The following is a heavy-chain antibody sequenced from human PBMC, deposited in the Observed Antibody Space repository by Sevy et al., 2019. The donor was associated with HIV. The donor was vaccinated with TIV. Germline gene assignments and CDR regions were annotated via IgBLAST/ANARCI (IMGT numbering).Heavy chain of an antibody. Sequence: GGSLRLSCAVSGFTLTNEFFSWVRQAPGKGLEWVAVVYSGGATYYADSVKGRFTISRDKSKSTLYLQMKSLRAEDTAVYYCAKAVLPAARPYYYYGMDVWGQGTTVTVSS. D-gene: IGHD2-2*02. CDR2: VYSGGAT. CDR1: GFTLTNEF. J-gene: IGHJ6*02. CDR3: AKAVLPAARPYYYYGMDV. V-gene: IGHV3-53*01.